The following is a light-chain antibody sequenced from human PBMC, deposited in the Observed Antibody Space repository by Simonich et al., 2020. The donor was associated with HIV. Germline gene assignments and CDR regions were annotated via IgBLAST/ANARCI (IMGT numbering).Light chain of an antibody. CDR3: QQSYSSLSYT. J-gene: IGKJ2*01. V-gene: IGKV1-39*01. CDR1: QSISNY. Sequence: DIQMNQSPSSLSASVGDRVTITCRTSQSISNYLNWYQQKPGKAPKLLIYAASNLQSGVPSRFSGSGSGTDFTLTISSLQPEDFATYYCQQSYSSLSYTFGLGTKLEIK. CDR2: AAS.